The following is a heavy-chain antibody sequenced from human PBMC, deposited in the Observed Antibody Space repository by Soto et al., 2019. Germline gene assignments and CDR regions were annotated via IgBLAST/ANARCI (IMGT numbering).Heavy chain of an antibody. CDR1: GGSIRSYY. CDR3: ARDFYGNGADY. D-gene: IGHD4-4*01. CDR2: IYYSGST. J-gene: IGHJ4*02. Sequence: SETLSLICTVSGGSIRSYYWSWIRQPPGKGLEWIGYIYYSGSTYYNPSLKSRVTISVDTSKNQFSLKLSSVTAADTAVYYCARDFYGNGADYWGQGTLVTVSS. V-gene: IGHV4-59*12.